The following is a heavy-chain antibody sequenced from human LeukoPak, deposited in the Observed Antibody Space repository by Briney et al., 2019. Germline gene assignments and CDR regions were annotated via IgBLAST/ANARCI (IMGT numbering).Heavy chain of an antibody. D-gene: IGHD3-10*01. CDR2: INHSGST. J-gene: IGHJ5*02. CDR3: ARGKVRYYGSGSPSWFDP. CDR1: GDSFSGYY. Sequence: AETLSLTCAVYGDSFSGYYWSWLRQPPGKGLEWIGEINHSGSTNYNPSLKSRVTISVDTSKNQFSLKLSSVTAADTAVYYCARGKVRYYGSGSPSWFDPWGQGTLVTVSS. V-gene: IGHV4-34*01.